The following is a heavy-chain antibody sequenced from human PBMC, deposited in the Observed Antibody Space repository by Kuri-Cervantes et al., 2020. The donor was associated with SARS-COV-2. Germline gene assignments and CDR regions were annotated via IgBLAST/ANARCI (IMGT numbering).Heavy chain of an antibody. Sequence: GGSLRLSCAASGFTFSSYAMSWVRQAPGKGLEWVSAISGSGGSTYYADSVKGRFTISRDNSKNSLYLQMNSLRAEDTAVYYCARGGGIVTDYWGHGNLVNGAS. CDR2: ISGSGGST. CDR1: GFTFSSYA. CDR3: ARGGGIVTDY. V-gene: IGHV3-23*01. D-gene: IGHD2-15*01. J-gene: IGHJ4*01.